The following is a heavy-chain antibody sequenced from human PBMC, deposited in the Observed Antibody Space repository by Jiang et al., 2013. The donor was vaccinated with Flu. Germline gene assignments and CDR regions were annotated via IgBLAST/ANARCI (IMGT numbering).Heavy chain of an antibody. J-gene: IGHJ4*02. D-gene: IGHD1-26*01. CDR1: GDSVSSNTAT. CDR2: TNYRSKWST. Sequence: QTLSLTCAISGDSVSSNTATWHWIRQSPSRGLEWLGRTNYRSKWSTHLAVSVMSRITITPDTSKNQISLQLDSVTPEDTAVYYCSYQSDGRMSYWGQGLLVTVSS. V-gene: IGHV6-1*01. CDR3: SYQSDGRMSY.